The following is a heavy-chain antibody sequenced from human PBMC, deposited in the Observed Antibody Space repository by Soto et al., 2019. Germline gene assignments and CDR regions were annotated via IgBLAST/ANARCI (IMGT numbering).Heavy chain of an antibody. CDR1: GYIFARYW. Sequence: GGSLKTYCKCPGYIFARYWIGWVRQLPGHGLEWMGIIYPGESDTRYSPSFQGQVTISVDKSISTAYLQWSSLKASDTVMYYCARPSYFWSGYSPSYFDSWGQGTMVTVSS. CDR3: ARPSYFWSGYSPSYFDS. J-gene: IGHJ4*02. V-gene: IGHV5-51*01. CDR2: IYPGESDT. D-gene: IGHD3-3*01.